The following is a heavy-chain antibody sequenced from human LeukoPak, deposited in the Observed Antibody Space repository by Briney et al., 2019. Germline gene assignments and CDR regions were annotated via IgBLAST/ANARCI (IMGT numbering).Heavy chain of an antibody. Sequence: PGGSLRLSCAASGFTFSSYWMSWVRQAPGKGLEWVAYIKQDGSEKYYVDSVKGRFTISRDNSKNTVYLEMNSLRAEDTAVYYCARETCSSTNCYPGYYFDYWGQGTLVTVSS. CDR1: GFTFSSYW. V-gene: IGHV3-7*01. CDR2: IKQDGSEK. CDR3: ARETCSSTNCYPGYYFDY. J-gene: IGHJ4*02. D-gene: IGHD2-2*01.